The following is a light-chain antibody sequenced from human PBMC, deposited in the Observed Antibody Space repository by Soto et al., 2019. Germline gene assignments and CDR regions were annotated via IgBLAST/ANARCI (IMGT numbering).Light chain of an antibody. Sequence: EIVVTQSPATLSVSPGERATLSCRASQSVSSNLAWYQQKPGQAPRLLIYGASTRATGIPARFSGSGSGTEFTLTISSLQSEDFAVYYCQQYNNWPQTFGQGTKEDIK. CDR1: QSVSSN. J-gene: IGKJ1*01. CDR3: QQYNNWPQT. CDR2: GAS. V-gene: IGKV3-15*01.